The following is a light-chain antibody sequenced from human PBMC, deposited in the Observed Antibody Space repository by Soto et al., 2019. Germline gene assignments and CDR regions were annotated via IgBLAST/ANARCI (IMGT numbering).Light chain of an antibody. CDR1: QSITNR. J-gene: IGKJ1*01. CDR3: QHYGGMWT. Sequence: GDRVAITCRASQSITNRLAWYQLKPGKAPKVLIYDALNLESGVPSRFSGSGYGTEFTLTIRSLQPDDFATYCCQHYGGMWTFGQGTRWIS. CDR2: DAL. V-gene: IGKV1-5*01.